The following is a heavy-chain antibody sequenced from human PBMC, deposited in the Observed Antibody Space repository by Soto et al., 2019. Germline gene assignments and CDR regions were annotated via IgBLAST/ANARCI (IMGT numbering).Heavy chain of an antibody. CDR3: ARGTVTSGRWFGP. D-gene: IGHD4-17*01. Sequence: GASVKVSCKASASTFTGYTINWVRQAPGQGLEWMGWISTFNGNTKYAGNFEGRVTMTTNTSTTTAYMELTSLTFDDTAVYFCARGTVTSGRWFGPWGRGTLVTVSS. CDR2: ISTFNGNT. V-gene: IGHV1-18*04. CDR1: ASTFTGYT. J-gene: IGHJ5*02.